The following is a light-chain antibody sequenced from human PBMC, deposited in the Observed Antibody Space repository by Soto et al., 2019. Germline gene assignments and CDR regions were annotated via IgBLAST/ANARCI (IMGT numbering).Light chain of an antibody. Sequence: QSALTQPASVSGSPGQSITISCSGTRRDVGAYNLVSWYQQHPGKAPQLLIYEVRNRPSGISSRFSGSRSGNTASLTISSLLPEDEADYYCSAYTSRSTLVFGGGTKVTVL. CDR1: RRDVGAYNL. CDR3: SAYTSRSTLV. CDR2: EVR. J-gene: IGLJ2*01. V-gene: IGLV2-14*01.